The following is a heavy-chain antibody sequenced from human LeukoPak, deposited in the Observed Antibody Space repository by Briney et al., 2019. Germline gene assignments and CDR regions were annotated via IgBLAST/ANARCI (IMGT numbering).Heavy chain of an antibody. V-gene: IGHV4-61*02. J-gene: IGHJ3*02. D-gene: IGHD1-26*01. Sequence: SSETLSLTCTVSGGSISSGSYYWSWIRQPAGKGLEWIGLIDTSGSTNYNPSLKSRVIISVETYKDQFSLKLSSVTAADTAVYYCARVYGWELLFSTQGSGAFDIWGQGTMVTVSS. CDR1: GGSISSGSYY. CDR2: IDTSGST. CDR3: ARVYGWELLFSTQGSGAFDI.